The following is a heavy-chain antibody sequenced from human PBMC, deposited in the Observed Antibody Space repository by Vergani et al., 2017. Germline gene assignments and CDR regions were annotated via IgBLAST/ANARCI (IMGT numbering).Heavy chain of an antibody. CDR2: LTGGGGST. V-gene: IGHV3-23*01. J-gene: IGHJ5*01. CDR1: GFTFSTSA. D-gene: IGHD1-1*01. CDR3: VKDARSNENLFDS. Sequence: EVQLLESGGSLKQPGGSVRLSCAASGFTFSTSAMHWVRQAPGKGLEWVSALTGGGGSTYYADSFKGRFIISRDNSRDTLYLQMNSLRPEETATYYCVKDARSNENLFDSWGQGTLVTVSS.